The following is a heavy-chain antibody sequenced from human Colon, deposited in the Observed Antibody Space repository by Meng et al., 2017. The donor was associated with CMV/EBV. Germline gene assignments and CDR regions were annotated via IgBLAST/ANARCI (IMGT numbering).Heavy chain of an antibody. J-gene: IGHJ4*02. V-gene: IGHV3-9*01. CDR1: GFTFDDHV. CDR3: AKDRSISQLFYDFDS. Sequence: GGSLRLSCVGSGFTFDDHVMHWVRLVPGKGLEWVSGISWNSDTIGYMDSVKGRFTISRDNAKNSLSLEMNSLRPEDTGLYYCAKDRSISQLFYDFDSWGQGTLVTVSS. CDR2: ISWNSDTI. D-gene: IGHD2/OR15-2a*01.